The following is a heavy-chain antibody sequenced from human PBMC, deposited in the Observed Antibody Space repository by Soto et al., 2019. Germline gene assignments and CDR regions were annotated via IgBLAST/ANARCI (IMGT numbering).Heavy chain of an antibody. CDR3: ARGGSVAVPAALSSYDDYTQYRFDS. J-gene: IGHJ4*02. V-gene: IGHV1-69*01. Sequence: QVQLAQSGAEVRSPGSSVKVSFRASGGSFSDSAFSWLRQAPGQGLEWVGGIIPMFAATKYAQAFQGRVTITAGASTGTVELGLSSLTSDDSAVYFCARGGSVAVPAALSSYDDYTQYRFDSWGQGTLVSV. CDR2: IIPMFAAT. D-gene: IGHD4-4*01. CDR1: GGSFSDSA.